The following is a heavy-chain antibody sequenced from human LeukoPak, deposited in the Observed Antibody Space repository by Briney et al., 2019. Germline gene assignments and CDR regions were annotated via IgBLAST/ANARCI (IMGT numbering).Heavy chain of an antibody. CDR3: ARGEERLNRYYYYYYMDV. V-gene: IGHV4-30-4*08. J-gene: IGHJ6*03. Sequence: SQTLSLTCTVSGGSISSGDYYWSWIRQPPGKGLEWIGYIYYSGSTYYNPSLKSRVNISVDTSKNQFSLKLSSVTAADTAVYYCARGEERLNRYYYYYYMDVWGKGTTVTVSS. CDR1: GGSISSGDYY. D-gene: IGHD5-24*01. CDR2: IYYSGST.